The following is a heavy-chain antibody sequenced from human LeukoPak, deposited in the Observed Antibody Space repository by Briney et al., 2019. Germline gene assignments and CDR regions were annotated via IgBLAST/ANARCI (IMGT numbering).Heavy chain of an antibody. J-gene: IGHJ4*02. CDR1: GYSFSSYW. D-gene: IGHD6-13*01. CDR2: IYPGDSDT. CDR3: ARVYSTSWSAGGY. V-gene: IGHV5-51*01. Sequence: GESLKISCKGSGYSFSSYWIGWVRQMPGKGLEWMGIIYPGDSDTRYGPSFQGQVTISVDKSISTAYLQWSSLKASDTAIYYCARVYSTSWSAGGYWGQGTLVTVSS.